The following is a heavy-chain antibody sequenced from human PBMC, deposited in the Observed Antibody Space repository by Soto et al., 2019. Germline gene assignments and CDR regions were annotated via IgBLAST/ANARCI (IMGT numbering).Heavy chain of an antibody. J-gene: IGHJ6*02. Sequence: GESLKISCKGSRYSFTSYCIGCVRQMPGKGLEWMGVIYPGDSDIRYSPSFQGQVTISADKSISTAYLQWSSLKASDTAMYYCARGSRHLDYYGMDVWGQGTTVTVSS. CDR2: IYPGDSDI. CDR3: ARGSRHLDYYGMDV. V-gene: IGHV5-51*01. CDR1: RYSFTSYC.